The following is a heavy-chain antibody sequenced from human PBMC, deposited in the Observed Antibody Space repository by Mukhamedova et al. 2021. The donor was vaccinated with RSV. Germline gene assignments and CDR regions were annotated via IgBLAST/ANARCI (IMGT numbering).Heavy chain of an antibody. J-gene: IGHJ4*02. D-gene: IGHD2-8*01. CDR3: AKSYTRYCANYVCYHFDY. V-gene: IGHV3-23*01. Sequence: ISGSGSGTYYADSVKGRFTISRDNSKNTLYLQMNSLRPEDTAVYYCAKSYTRYCANYVCYHFDYWGQGTLVTVSS. CDR2: ISGSGSGT.